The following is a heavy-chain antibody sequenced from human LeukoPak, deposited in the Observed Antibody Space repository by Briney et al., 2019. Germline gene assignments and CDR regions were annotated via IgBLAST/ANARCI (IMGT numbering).Heavy chain of an antibody. Sequence: ASVKVSCKASGYTVTGYYMHWVRKAPGQGLEWMGWINPNTGGTNYAQKFQDRVTMTRDTSISTDYMELSRLRSDDTAVYYCARSPDILTGENFDYWGQGTLVTVSS. CDR2: INPNTGGT. D-gene: IGHD3-9*01. V-gene: IGHV1-2*02. CDR3: ARSPDILTGENFDY. J-gene: IGHJ4*02. CDR1: GYTVTGYY.